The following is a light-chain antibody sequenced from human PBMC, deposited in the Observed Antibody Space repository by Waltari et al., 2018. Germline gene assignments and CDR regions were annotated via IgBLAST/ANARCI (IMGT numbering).Light chain of an antibody. CDR3: QHYYSTPRT. Sequence: DIQMTQSPSSLSASVGDRATITCRASRDITDSLAWYQQKPGRAPKVLLFDASSLQSGVPSRFIGSGSGTDFTLTISSLQPEDFATYYCQHYYSTPRTFGRGTTVEIK. J-gene: IGKJ2*02. V-gene: IGKV1-NL1*01. CDR2: DAS. CDR1: RDITDS.